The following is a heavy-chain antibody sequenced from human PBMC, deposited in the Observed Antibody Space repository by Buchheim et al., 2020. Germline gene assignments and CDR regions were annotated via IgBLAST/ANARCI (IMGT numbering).Heavy chain of an antibody. Sequence: EVQLVESGGGLVQPGGSLRLSCAASGFIFSDYDMDWVRQAPGKGLEWVGRSSSSTAEYAASVKGRFTISRDASRNSLYLEMNSLITEDTAVYYCARDHWGSHLNWGQGSL. CDR1: GFIFSDYD. CDR2: SSSSTA. V-gene: IGHV3-72*01. D-gene: IGHD3-16*02. CDR3: ARDHWGSHLN. J-gene: IGHJ4*02.